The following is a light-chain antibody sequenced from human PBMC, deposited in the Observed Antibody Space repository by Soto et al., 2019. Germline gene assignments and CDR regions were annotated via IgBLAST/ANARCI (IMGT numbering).Light chain of an antibody. CDR3: QQYYTTPWS. CDR2: WAS. V-gene: IGKV4-1*01. CDR1: QSVLYSSNNKNY. Sequence: DIVMTQSPDSLAVSLGERATINCKSSQSVLYSSNNKNYLAWYQQKPGQPPKALIYWASTRESGVPDRFSGSGSRTDFNLKISSMQAEDVAVYYCQQYYTTPWSFGQGTKVDIK. J-gene: IGKJ1*01.